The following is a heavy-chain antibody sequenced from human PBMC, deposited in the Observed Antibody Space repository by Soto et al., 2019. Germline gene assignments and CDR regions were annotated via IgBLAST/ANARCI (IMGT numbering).Heavy chain of an antibody. D-gene: IGHD3-22*01. J-gene: IGHJ4*02. CDR2: ISGSGGST. V-gene: IGHV3-23*01. Sequence: EVQLLESGGGLVQPGGSLRLSCAASGFTFSSYAMSWVRQAPGKGLEWVSAISGSGGSTYYADSVKGRFTISRDNSKNSLYLQMNSLRAEVTAVYYCATTNSNYYDSRGYYYYFDYWGQGTLVTVSS. CDR3: ATTNSNYYDSRGYYYYFDY. CDR1: GFTFSSYA.